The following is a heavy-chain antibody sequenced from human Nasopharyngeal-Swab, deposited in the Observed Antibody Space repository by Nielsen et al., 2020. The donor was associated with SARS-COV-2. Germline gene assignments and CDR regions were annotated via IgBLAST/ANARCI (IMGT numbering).Heavy chain of an antibody. D-gene: IGHD6-19*01. V-gene: IGHV1-18*01. CDR3: AKSSSGPYSSGWPLGF. Sequence: ASVKVSCKASGDTLTNYGISWVRQAPGQGLEWMGWVNTYNTRYAKKFQDRVTLTTDTSTRTAYMELRGLRSGDTAVYYCAKSSSGPYSSGWPLGFWGQGTLVTVSS. J-gene: IGHJ4*02. CDR2: VNTYNT. CDR1: GDTLTNYG.